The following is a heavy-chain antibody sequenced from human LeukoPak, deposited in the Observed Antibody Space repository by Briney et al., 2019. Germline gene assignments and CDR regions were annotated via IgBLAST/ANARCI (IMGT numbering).Heavy chain of an antibody. V-gene: IGHV4-34*01. CDR3: ARVRIQLWLRYGMDV. D-gene: IGHD5-18*01. CDR2: INHRGST. J-gene: IGHJ6*04. CDR1: GGSFSGYY. Sequence: KPSETLSLTCAVYGGSFSGYYWSWIRQPPGKGLKWIGEINHRGSTNYNPSLKSRVTISVDTSKNQFSLKLSSVTAADTAVYYCARVRIQLWLRYGMDVWGKGTTVTVSS.